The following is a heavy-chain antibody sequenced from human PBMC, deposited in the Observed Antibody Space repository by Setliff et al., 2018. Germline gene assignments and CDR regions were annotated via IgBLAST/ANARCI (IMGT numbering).Heavy chain of an antibody. CDR3: ARDLTMVRGVKGY. Sequence: ASVKVSCKASGYTFPTYLISWMRQAPGQGLEWMGWISPYNGNRNYAQKFQGRVTMTRNTSISTAYMELSSLRSEDTAVYYCARDLTMVRGVKGYWGQGTLVTVSS. D-gene: IGHD3-10*01. V-gene: IGHV1-18*01. CDR1: GYTFPTYL. CDR2: ISPYNGNR. J-gene: IGHJ4*02.